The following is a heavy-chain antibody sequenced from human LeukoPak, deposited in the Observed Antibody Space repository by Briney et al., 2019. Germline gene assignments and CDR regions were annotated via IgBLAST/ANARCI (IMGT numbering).Heavy chain of an antibody. Sequence: TSETLSLTCTVSGGSISSGGYYWSWIRPHPGKGLEWIGYIYYSGSTYYNPSLKSQVTISVDTSKNQFSLKLSSVTAADTAVYYCARDGLVYGDPFDYWGQGTLVTVSS. D-gene: IGHD4-17*01. V-gene: IGHV4-31*01. J-gene: IGHJ4*02. CDR2: IYYSGST. CDR3: ARDGLVYGDPFDY. CDR1: GGSISSGGYY.